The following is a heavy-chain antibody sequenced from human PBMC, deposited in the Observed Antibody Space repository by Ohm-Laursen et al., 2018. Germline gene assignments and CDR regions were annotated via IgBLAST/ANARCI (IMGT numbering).Heavy chain of an antibody. CDR2: IGTVGDT. J-gene: IGHJ3*02. Sequence: GSLRLSCAASGFTFSGYDMHWVRQATGKGLEWVSGIGTVGDTYYIGSVKGRFTISRENAKNSFYLQMNSLRVGDTAVYYCSRDWQTDAFDIWGQGTMVTVSS. CDR3: SRDWQTDAFDI. V-gene: IGHV3-13*04. CDR1: GFTFSGYD.